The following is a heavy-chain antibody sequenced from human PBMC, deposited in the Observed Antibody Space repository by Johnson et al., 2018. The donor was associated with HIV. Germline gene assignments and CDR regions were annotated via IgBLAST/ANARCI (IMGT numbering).Heavy chain of an antibody. Sequence: VQLVESGGGLVQPGGSLRLSCAASGFTFSSYWMHWVRQAPGKGLEWVSAIGTAGDTYYPGSVKGRFTISRENAKNSLYLQMNSLRAGDTAVYYCARGIVGATYAFDIWGQGTMVTVSS. CDR1: GFTFSSYW. J-gene: IGHJ3*02. V-gene: IGHV3-13*01. D-gene: IGHD1-26*01. CDR3: ARGIVGATYAFDI. CDR2: IGTAGDT.